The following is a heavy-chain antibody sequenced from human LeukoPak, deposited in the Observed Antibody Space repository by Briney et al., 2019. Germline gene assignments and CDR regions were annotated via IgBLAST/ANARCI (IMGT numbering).Heavy chain of an antibody. CDR1: GFTFSSYA. CDR2: ISGSGGST. J-gene: IGHJ4*02. D-gene: IGHD2-15*01. Sequence: PGGSLRLSCAASGFTFSSYAMSWVRQAPGKGLEWVSAISGSGGSTYYADSVKGRFTISRDNSKNTLYLQMNSLRAEDTAVYYCAKDSVVAATIDTAGSSDYWGQGTLVTVSS. V-gene: IGHV3-23*01. CDR3: AKDSVVAATIDTAGSSDY.